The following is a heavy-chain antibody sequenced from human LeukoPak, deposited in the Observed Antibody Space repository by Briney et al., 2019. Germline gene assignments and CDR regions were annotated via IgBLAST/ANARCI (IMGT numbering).Heavy chain of an antibody. CDR1: GFTFSNYW. Sequence: GGSLRLSCAASGFTFSNYWMHWVRQAPGKGLVWVSRINSDGSSTSYADSVKGRFTISRDQDKNTMYLQMNSLRAEDTAVYYCARVRSSGWSYFDYWGQGTLVTVSS. V-gene: IGHV3-74*01. J-gene: IGHJ4*02. D-gene: IGHD6-19*01. CDR2: INSDGSST. CDR3: ARVRSSGWSYFDY.